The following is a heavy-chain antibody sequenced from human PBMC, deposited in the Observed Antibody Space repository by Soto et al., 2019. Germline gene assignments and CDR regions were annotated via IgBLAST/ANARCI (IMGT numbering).Heavy chain of an antibody. V-gene: IGHV4-4*07. D-gene: IGHD2-21*02. CDR3: VRDGLNTLGARFDV. CDR2: IYATGTT. J-gene: IGHJ6*02. Sequence: NRSGALSLTCTVSGVSISAFYWSWIRQSAGKGLEWIGRIYATGTTDYNPSLKSRVMMSVDTSTKHFSLMFRSMPGADAAVYYCVRDGLNTLGARFDVWGQGISVPVSS. CDR1: GVSISAFY.